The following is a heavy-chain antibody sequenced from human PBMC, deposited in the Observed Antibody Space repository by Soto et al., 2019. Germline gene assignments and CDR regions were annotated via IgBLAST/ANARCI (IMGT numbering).Heavy chain of an antibody. CDR1: GGPISSYY. Sequence: PSETLSLTCTVSGGPISSYYWSWIRQPPGKGLKWIGYFHYSGSTNYNPSLKSRVTISVDTSKNQFSLKLSSVTAADTAVYYCASQHYYDSSGYYVVYWGQGTLVTVSS. CDR3: ASQHYYDSSGYYVVY. V-gene: IGHV4-59*08. D-gene: IGHD3-22*01. J-gene: IGHJ4*02. CDR2: FHYSGST.